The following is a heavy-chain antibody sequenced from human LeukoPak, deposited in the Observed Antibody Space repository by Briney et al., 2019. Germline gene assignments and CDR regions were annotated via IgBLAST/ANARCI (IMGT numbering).Heavy chain of an antibody. V-gene: IGHV3-21*01. J-gene: IGHJ4*02. CDR2: IGTSTSYI. D-gene: IGHD6-19*01. Sequence: GGSLRLSCAASGFTFSSYSINWVRQAPGKGLEWVSSIGTSTSYIYYADSVRGRFTISRDNAKNSLYLQMNSLRAEDTAVYYCARLSGGSGWYYFDYWGQGTLVTVSS. CDR3: ARLSGGSGWYYFDY. CDR1: GFTFSSYS.